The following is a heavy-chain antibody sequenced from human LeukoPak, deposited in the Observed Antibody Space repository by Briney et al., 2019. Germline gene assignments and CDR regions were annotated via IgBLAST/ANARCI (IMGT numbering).Heavy chain of an antibody. CDR1: GGSISSSNW. D-gene: IGHD2-2*01. CDR2: IYHSGST. CDR3: AGHFVVVPAAMGY. V-gene: IGHV4-4*02. Sequence: SETLSLTCAVSGGSISSSNWWSWVRQPPGKGLEWIGEIYHSGSTNYNPSLKSRVTISVDKSKNQFSLKLSSVTAADTAVYYLAGHFVVVPAAMGYWGQGTLVTV. J-gene: IGHJ4*02.